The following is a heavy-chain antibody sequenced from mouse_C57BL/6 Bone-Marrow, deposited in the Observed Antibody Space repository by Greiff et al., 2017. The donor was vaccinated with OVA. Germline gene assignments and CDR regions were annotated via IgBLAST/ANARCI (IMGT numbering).Heavy chain of an antibody. CDR3: ARYRYSPSPLPFPFDY. CDR1: GYTFTSYW. CDR2: IDPNSGGT. V-gene: IGHV1-72*01. D-gene: IGHD1-1*01. Sequence: VQLQQSGAELARPGASVKLSCKASGYTFTSYWMHWVKQRPGRGLEWIGRIDPNSGGTKYNEKFKSKATLTVDKPSSTAYMQFSSLTSEDSAVYYCARYRYSPSPLPFPFDYWGQGTTLTVSS. J-gene: IGHJ2*01.